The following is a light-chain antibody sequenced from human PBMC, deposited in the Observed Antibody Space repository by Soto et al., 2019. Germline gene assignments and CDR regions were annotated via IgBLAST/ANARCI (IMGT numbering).Light chain of an antibody. CDR2: GAS. V-gene: IGKV3-15*01. CDR1: QSVSGN. Sequence: EIVMTQSPATLSVSPGERATLSCRASQSVSGNLAWYQQKPGQAPRLLIYGASTRATGIPARFSGSGSGTEFTLTISSLQSEDFAVYYCQQYGSSLFTFGPGTKVDIK. CDR3: QQYGSSLFT. J-gene: IGKJ3*01.